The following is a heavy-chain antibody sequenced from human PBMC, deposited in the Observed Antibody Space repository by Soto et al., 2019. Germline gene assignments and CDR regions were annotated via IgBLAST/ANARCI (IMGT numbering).Heavy chain of an antibody. D-gene: IGHD2-2*03. CDR1: GFTFSSFG. CDR3: AKMGIGMFSHKHHFDH. CDR2: ISASGDSS. V-gene: IGHV3-23*01. Sequence: EVQLLDSGGDLAQPGGSLRLSCTASGFTFSSFGMAWVRQAPGKVLEWVSAISASGDSSYYADSVKDRFTISRDSPTNTLYLQMNHLRAEDTAVYYCAKMGIGMFSHKHHFDHWGQGTQVTVSS. J-gene: IGHJ4*02.